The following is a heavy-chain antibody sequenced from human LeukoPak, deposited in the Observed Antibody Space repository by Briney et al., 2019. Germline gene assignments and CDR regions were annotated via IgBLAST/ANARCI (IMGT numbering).Heavy chain of an antibody. CDR3: AVYYDSSGYYYGFDY. CDR2: ISSSSSYI. CDR1: EFTFSSYS. D-gene: IGHD3-22*01. J-gene: IGHJ4*02. Sequence: GGSLRLSCAASEFTFSSYSMNWVRQAPGKGLEWVSSISSSSSYIYYADSVKGRFTISRDNAKNSLYLQMNSLRAEDTAVYYCAVYYDSSGYYYGFDYWGQGTLVTVSS. V-gene: IGHV3-21*01.